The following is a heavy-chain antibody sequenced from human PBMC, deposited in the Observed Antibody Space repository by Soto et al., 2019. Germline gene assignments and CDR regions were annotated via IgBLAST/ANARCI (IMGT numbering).Heavy chain of an antibody. CDR3: AREVSDIVATIPPYYYYGMDV. CDR1: GYTFTSYG. D-gene: IGHD5-12*01. Sequence: ASVKVSCKASGYTFTSYGISWVRQAPGQGLEWMGWISAYNGNTNYAQKLQGRVTMTTYTSTSTAYMELRSLRSDDTAVYYCAREVSDIVATIPPYYYYGMDVWGQGTTVTVSS. J-gene: IGHJ6*02. CDR2: ISAYNGNT. V-gene: IGHV1-18*01.